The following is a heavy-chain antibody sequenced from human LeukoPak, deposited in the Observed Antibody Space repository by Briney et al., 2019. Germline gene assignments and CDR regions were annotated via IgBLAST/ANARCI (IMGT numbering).Heavy chain of an antibody. CDR2: ISGSGGST. CDR3: AKANYYDSSGYLSFDY. J-gene: IGHJ4*02. D-gene: IGHD3-22*01. V-gene: IGHV3-23*01. CDR1: GFTFSSYA. Sequence: GGSLRLSCAASGFTFSSYAMSWVRQAPGKGLEWVSAISGSGGSTYYADSVKGRFTISRDNSKNTLYLQMNSLRAEDTAVYYCAKANYYDSSGYLSFDYWGKGTLVTVAS.